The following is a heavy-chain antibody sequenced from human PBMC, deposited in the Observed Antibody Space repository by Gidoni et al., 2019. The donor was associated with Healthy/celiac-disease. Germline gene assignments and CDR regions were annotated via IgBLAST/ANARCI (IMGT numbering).Heavy chain of an antibody. CDR3: ARFYDFWSGYYYYYGMDV. V-gene: IGHV3-21*01. Sequence: EVQLVESGGGLVKPGGSLRLSCAASGFTFSRYSMNWVRQAQGKGLEWVSSISSSSSYIYYADSVKGRFTISRDNAKNSLYLQMNSLRAEDTAVYYCARFYDFWSGYYYYYGMDVWGQGTTVTVSS. CDR1: GFTFSRYS. J-gene: IGHJ6*02. D-gene: IGHD3-3*01. CDR2: ISSSSSYI.